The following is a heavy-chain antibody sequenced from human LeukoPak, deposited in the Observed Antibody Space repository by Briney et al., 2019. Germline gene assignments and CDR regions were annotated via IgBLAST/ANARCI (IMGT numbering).Heavy chain of an antibody. CDR2: ISYDGSNK. D-gene: IGHD4-23*01. CDR1: VCTFGSYP. J-gene: IGHJ5*02. CDR3: ARAPTVENPFAA. V-gene: IGHV3-30*04. Sequence: GACLRLSCAASVCTFGSYPMHWVRKAPCKGLEWVEVISYDGSNKYYADSVKGRFTISRDNSKNTLYLQMNSLRAEDTAVYYCARAPTVENPFAAWGQGTLVTVSS.